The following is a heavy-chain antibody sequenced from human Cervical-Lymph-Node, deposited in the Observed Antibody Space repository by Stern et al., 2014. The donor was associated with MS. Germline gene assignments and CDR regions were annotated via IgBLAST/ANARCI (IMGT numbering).Heavy chain of an antibody. Sequence: QLVQSGPEVKRPGESLKISCQASGYTFTSYWIGRVRQMPGKVLEWIAIIFPGGSDIRYSPSFQGQVTISADKSSSTAYLQWNNLKASDTAIYYCARQRYFDYWGQGTLVTVSS. CDR2: IFPGGSDI. V-gene: IGHV5-51*01. CDR1: GYTFTSYW. J-gene: IGHJ4*02. CDR3: ARQRYFDY.